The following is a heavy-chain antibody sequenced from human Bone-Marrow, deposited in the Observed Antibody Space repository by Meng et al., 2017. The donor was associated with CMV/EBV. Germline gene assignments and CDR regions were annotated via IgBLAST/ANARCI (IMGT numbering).Heavy chain of an antibody. D-gene: IGHD3-3*01. J-gene: IGHJ3*02. CDR3: TKDRRITTFGVVPDACDI. Sequence: GGSLRLSCAASGFIISNDWMSWVRQAPGKGLEWVGRIKSKTDGGTTDYAAPVKGRFTISRDDSKNTLYLQMNSLKTEDTAVYYCTKDRRITTFGVVPDACDIWGQGKRDTVSS. V-gene: IGHV3-15*01. CDR1: GFIISNDW. CDR2: IKSKTDGGTT.